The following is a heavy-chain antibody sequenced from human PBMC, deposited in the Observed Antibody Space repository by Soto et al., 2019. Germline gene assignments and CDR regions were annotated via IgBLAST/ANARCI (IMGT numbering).Heavy chain of an antibody. CDR1: GFTFSSYG. Sequence: PGGSLRLSCAASGFTFSSYGITWVLQAPGKGLEWVSFSSATGAGTYYADSVKGRFTISRDNSKNTLYLQMSSLRADDTAVYYCAKDRRAGGNYGFYSDFWGQGALVTVSS. D-gene: IGHD1-7*01. CDR2: SSATGAGT. J-gene: IGHJ4*02. CDR3: AKDRRAGGNYGFYSDF. V-gene: IGHV3-23*01.